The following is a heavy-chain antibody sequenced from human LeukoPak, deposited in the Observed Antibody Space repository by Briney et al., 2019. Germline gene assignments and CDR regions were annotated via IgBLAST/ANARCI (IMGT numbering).Heavy chain of an antibody. CDR2: MNEDGSKK. V-gene: IGHV3-7*03. J-gene: IGHJ3*02. CDR3: ARAMNHAFNI. CDR1: GFTFSSYA. Sequence: PGGSLRLSCAASGFTFSSYAMSWVRQAPGKGLEWVANMNEDGSKKYYVGSVRGRFTISRDNAKTSLYLQMSSLRAEDTAVYYCARAMNHAFNIWGQGAMVTVSS.